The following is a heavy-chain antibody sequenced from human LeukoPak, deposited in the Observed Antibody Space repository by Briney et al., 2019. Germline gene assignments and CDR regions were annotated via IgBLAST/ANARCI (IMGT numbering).Heavy chain of an antibody. V-gene: IGHV4-59*08. Sequence: SETLSLTCTVSDGSISSYYWSWIRQPPGKGLEWIGYIYYSGSTNYNPSLKSRVTISVDTSKNQFSLKLSSVTAADTAVYYCARQGRDYGMDVWGQGTTVTVSS. J-gene: IGHJ6*02. CDR3: ARQGRDYGMDV. CDR1: DGSISSYY. CDR2: IYYSGST.